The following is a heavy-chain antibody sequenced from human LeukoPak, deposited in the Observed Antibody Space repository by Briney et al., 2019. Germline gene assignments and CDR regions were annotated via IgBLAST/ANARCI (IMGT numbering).Heavy chain of an antibody. CDR3: ARETYYDYVWGRHAFDI. CDR2: IYYSGST. J-gene: IGHJ3*02. Sequence: SQTLSLTCTVSGGSNSSGGYYWSCIRHHPGKGLESNGYIYYSGSTYYNPSLKSRATISVDTSKNQFSLKLSSVTAANAAVYYCARETYYDYVWGRHAFDIWGQGTMVTVSS. V-gene: IGHV4-31*03. D-gene: IGHD3-16*01. CDR1: GGSNSSGGYY.